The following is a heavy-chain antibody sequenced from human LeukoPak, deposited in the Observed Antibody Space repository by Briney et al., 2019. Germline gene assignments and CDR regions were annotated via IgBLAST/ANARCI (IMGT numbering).Heavy chain of an antibody. CDR3: AREGPPPYSGYDYPYFDY. V-gene: IGHV1-18*01. CDR2: ISAYNGNT. D-gene: IGHD5-12*01. J-gene: IGHJ4*02. Sequence: GASVKVSCKASGYTFTSYGISWVRQAPGQGLEWMGWISAYNGNTNYAQKLQGRVTMTTDTSTSTAYMELRSLRSDDTAVYYCAREGPPPYSGYDYPYFDYWGQGTLVTVSS. CDR1: GYTFTSYG.